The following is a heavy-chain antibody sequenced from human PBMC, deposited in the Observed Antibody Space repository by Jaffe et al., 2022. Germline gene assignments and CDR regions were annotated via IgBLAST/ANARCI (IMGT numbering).Heavy chain of an antibody. V-gene: IGHV4-61*01. J-gene: IGHJ2*01. D-gene: IGHD2-15*01. Sequence: QVQLQESGPGLVKPSETLSLTCTVSGGSVSSGSYYWSWIRQPPGKGLEWIGYIYYSGSTNYNPSLKSRVTISVDTSKNQFSLKLSSVTAADTAVYYCARDHINIVAYYPYWYFDLWGRGTLVTVSS. CDR2: IYYSGST. CDR3: ARDHINIVAYYPYWYFDL. CDR1: GGSVSSGSYY.